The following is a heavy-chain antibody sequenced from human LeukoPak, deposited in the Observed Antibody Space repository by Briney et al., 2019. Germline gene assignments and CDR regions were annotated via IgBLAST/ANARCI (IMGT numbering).Heavy chain of an antibody. CDR2: IYSSGNA. V-gene: IGHV4-4*07. D-gene: IGHD4-23*01. CDR3: ARNSGDL. CDR1: GGSISDFY. Sequence: ETLSLTCSVSGGSISDFYWSWIRQSAGKGLEWIGRIYSSGNANYNPSLKSRVTMSLDVSKNQFSLKLSSVTAADTAVYYCARNSGDLWGQGTLVTVSS. J-gene: IGHJ5*02.